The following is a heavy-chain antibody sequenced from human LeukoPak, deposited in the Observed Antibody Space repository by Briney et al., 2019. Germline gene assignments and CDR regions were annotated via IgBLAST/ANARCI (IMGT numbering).Heavy chain of an antibody. Sequence: PGRSLRLSCAASGFTFDDYAMHWVRQAPGKGLEWVSGISWNSGSIGYADSVKGRFTISRDNAKNSLHLQMNSLRAEDTALYYCAKDKWELPEYYFDYWGQGTLVTVSS. CDR1: GFTFDDYA. V-gene: IGHV3-9*01. CDR2: ISWNSGSI. J-gene: IGHJ4*02. CDR3: AKDKWELPEYYFDY. D-gene: IGHD1-26*01.